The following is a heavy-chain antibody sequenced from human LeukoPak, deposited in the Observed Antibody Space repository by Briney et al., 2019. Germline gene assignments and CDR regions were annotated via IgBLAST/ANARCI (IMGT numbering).Heavy chain of an antibody. V-gene: IGHV1-69*05. CDR2: IIPIFGSA. CDR1: GDIFNSYS. CDR3: ARVGRSRGSLPNSYYYMDV. D-gene: IGHD1-26*01. J-gene: IGHJ6*03. Sequence: SVKVSCKASGDIFNSYSISWVRQAPGQGLEWMGGIIPIFGSANYAQKSQGRVTITTDQSTSTAYMELSSLSSEDTAVYYCARVGRSRGSLPNSYYYMDVWGKGTTVTVSS.